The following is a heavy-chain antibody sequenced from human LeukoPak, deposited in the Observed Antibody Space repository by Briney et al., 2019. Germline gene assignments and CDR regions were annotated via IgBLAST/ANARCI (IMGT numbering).Heavy chain of an antibody. D-gene: IGHD6-6*01. CDR3: ARVPRRNSSSYYFDY. CDR1: GGTFSSYA. Sequence: SVKVSCKDSGGTFSSYAISWVRQAPGQGLEWMGGIIPIFGTANYAQKFQGRVTITADESTSTAYMELSSLRSEDTAVYYCARVPRRNSSSYYFDYWGQGTLVTVSS. V-gene: IGHV1-69*01. J-gene: IGHJ4*02. CDR2: IIPIFGTA.